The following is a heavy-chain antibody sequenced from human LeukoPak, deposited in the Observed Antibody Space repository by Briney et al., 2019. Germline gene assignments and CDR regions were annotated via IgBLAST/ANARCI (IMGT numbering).Heavy chain of an antibody. Sequence: SETLSLTCTVSGVSISSGDYYWSWIRQPPGKGLEWIGYIYYSGSTYYNPSLKSRVTISVDTSKNQFSLKLSSVTAADTAVYYCARVPRHRSGWSNYYFDYWGQGTLVTVSS. J-gene: IGHJ4*02. V-gene: IGHV4-30-4*01. D-gene: IGHD6-19*01. CDR1: GVSISSGDYY. CDR3: ARVPRHRSGWSNYYFDY. CDR2: IYYSGST.